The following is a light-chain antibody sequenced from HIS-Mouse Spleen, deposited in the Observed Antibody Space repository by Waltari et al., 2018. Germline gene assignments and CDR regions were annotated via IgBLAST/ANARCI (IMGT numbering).Light chain of an antibody. CDR1: QSVSSSY. CDR3: QQYGSSSALT. V-gene: IGKV3-20*01. CDR2: GAS. J-gene: IGKJ4*01. Sequence: EIVLTQSPGTLSLSPGERPTLSCRASQSVSSSYLAWYQQKPGQAPRLLIYGASSRATGIPDRFSGSGSGTDFALAISKLEPEEFAVYYCQQYGSSSALTFGGGTKVEIK.